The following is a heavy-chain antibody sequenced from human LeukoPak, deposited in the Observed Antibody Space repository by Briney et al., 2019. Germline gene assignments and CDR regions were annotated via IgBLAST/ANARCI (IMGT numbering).Heavy chain of an antibody. Sequence: PSETLSLTCAVYGGSFSSYYWSWIRQPAGKGLEWIGRIYTSGSTNYNPSLKSRVTMSVDTSKNQFSLKLSSVTAADTAVYYCARATYYYDSSGYFPDYYYYDMDVWGQGTTVTVSS. CDR3: ARATYYYDSSGYFPDYYYYDMDV. D-gene: IGHD3-22*01. V-gene: IGHV4-59*10. J-gene: IGHJ6*02. CDR2: IYTSGST. CDR1: GGSFSSYY.